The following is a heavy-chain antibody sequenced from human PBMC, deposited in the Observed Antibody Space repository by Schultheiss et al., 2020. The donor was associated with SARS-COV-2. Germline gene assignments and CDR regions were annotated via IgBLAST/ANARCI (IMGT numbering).Heavy chain of an antibody. J-gene: IGHJ4*02. CDR3: AKDQEQWLVLLSMFDY. CDR2: IWYDGSNK. V-gene: IGHV3-33*06. Sequence: GGSLRLSCAASGFTFSSYGMHWVRQAPGKGLEWVAVIWYDGSNKYYADSVKGRFTISRDNSKNTLYLQMNSLRAEDTAVYYCAKDQEQWLVLLSMFDYWGQGTLVTVSS. D-gene: IGHD6-19*01. CDR1: GFTFSSYG.